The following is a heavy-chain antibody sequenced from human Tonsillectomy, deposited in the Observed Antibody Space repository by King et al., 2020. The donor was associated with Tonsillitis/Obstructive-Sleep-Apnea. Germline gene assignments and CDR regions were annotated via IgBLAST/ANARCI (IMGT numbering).Heavy chain of an antibody. V-gene: IGHV1-58*01. J-gene: IGHJ2*01. CDR1: GVTFTIAA. D-gene: IGHD3-3*01. CDR2: IVVGSGKT. Sequence: QLVQSGPEGKKPGTSVKGSCKASGVTFTIAAVQGVRQARGQRLEWIGWIVVGSGKTKDAQKFQERVTITRDMSPSTAYMVLSSLRSEDTAVYYCAADRSYYDFWSGYYPDWYFDLWGRGTLVTVSS. CDR3: AADRSYYDFWSGYYPDWYFDL.